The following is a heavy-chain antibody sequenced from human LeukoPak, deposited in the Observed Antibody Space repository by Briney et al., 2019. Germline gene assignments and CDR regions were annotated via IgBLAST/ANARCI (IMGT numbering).Heavy chain of an antibody. Sequence: PSETLSLTCAVYGGSFSGYYWSWIRQPPGKGLEWIGEINHSGSTNYNPSLKSRVTISVDTSKNQFSLKLSSVTAADTAVYYCARVRHSSAYYYYYYMDVWGKGTTVTVSS. D-gene: IGHD3-22*01. V-gene: IGHV4-34*01. J-gene: IGHJ6*03. CDR1: GGSFSGYY. CDR2: INHSGST. CDR3: ARVRHSSAYYYYYYMDV.